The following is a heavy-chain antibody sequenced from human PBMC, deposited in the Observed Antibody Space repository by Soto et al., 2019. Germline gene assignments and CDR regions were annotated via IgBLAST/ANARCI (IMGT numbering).Heavy chain of an antibody. V-gene: IGHV4-38-2*02. D-gene: IGHD2-2*01. Sequence: SETLSLTCAVSGYSISSGYYWGWIRQPPGKGLEWIGSIYHSGSTYYNPSLKSRVTIPVDTSKNQFSLKLSSVTPEDTAVYYCARDWWYQLLGEYYYYYGMDVWGQGTTVTVSS. CDR1: GYSISSGYY. CDR3: ARDWWYQLLGEYYYYYGMDV. CDR2: IYHSGST. J-gene: IGHJ6*02.